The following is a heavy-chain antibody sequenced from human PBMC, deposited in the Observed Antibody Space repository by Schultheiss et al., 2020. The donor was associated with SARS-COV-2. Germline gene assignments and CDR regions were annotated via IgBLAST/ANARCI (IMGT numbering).Heavy chain of an antibody. D-gene: IGHD6-13*01. J-gene: IGHJ6*02. CDR3: ARGDSSSGMDV. CDR2: IYHSGST. Sequence: SETLSLTCAVSGGSISSSNWWSWVRQPPGKGLEWIGEIYHSGSTNYNPSLKSRVTISVDTSKNQFSLKLSSVTAADTAVYYCARGDSSSGMDVWGQGTTVTVSS. V-gene: IGHV4-4*02. CDR1: GGSISSSNW.